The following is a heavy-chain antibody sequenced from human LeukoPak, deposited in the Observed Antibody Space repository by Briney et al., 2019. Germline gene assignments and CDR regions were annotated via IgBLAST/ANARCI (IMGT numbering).Heavy chain of an antibody. V-gene: IGHV1-69*01. Sequence: GASVKVSCKASGGTFSSYAISWVRQAPGQGLEWMGGIIPIFGTANYAQKFQGRVTITADESTSTAYMELSSLRSEETAVYYCARELRYCSSTSCYTLYYYYGMDVWGQGTTVTVSS. J-gene: IGHJ6*02. CDR3: ARELRYCSSTSCYTLYYYYGMDV. CDR1: GGTFSSYA. CDR2: IIPIFGTA. D-gene: IGHD2-2*02.